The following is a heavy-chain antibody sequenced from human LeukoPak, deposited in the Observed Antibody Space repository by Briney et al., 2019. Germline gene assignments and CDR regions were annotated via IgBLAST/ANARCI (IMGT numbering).Heavy chain of an antibody. J-gene: IGHJ5*02. CDR2: INGDGSST. Sequence: GGSLRLSCAASGFTFSSYWMHWVRQAPGKGLVWVSRINGDGSSTSYADSVRGRFTISRDNAKNTLYLQMNSLRAEDTAVYYCAKEAITMIVVVPKDNWFDPWGQGTLVTVSS. D-gene: IGHD3-22*01. CDR3: AKEAITMIVVVPKDNWFDP. V-gene: IGHV3-74*01. CDR1: GFTFSSYW.